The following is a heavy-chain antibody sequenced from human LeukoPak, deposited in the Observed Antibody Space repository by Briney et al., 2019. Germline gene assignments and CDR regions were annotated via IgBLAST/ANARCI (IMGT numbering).Heavy chain of an antibody. CDR1: GGSITSGSYY. CDR2: MYNRGNT. D-gene: IGHD6-19*01. J-gene: IGHJ5*02. CDR3: ARLGSGPHRIRFDP. Sequence: SETLSLSCTVSGGSITSGSYYWGWIRQPPEKGLEWIGSMYNRGNTFYNPSLESRVTISGDTSKNQFSLKLSSVTAADTALYYCARLGSGPHRIRFDPWGQGTLVTVSS. V-gene: IGHV4-39*01.